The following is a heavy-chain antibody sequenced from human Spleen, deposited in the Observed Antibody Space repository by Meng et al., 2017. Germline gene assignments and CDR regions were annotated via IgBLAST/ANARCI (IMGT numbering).Heavy chain of an antibody. CDR2: IRPDGSTT. Sequence: GGSLRLSCAASGFTFSSHWMHWVRQAPGKGLEWVSRIRPDGSTTAFADSVEGRFTISRDNAKNTLYLQLNSLRGEDTAVYYCTRDFDSGYGLWGQGTLVTVSS. V-gene: IGHV3-74*01. J-gene: IGHJ4*02. CDR3: TRDFDSGYGL. CDR1: GFTFSSHW. D-gene: IGHD5-12*01.